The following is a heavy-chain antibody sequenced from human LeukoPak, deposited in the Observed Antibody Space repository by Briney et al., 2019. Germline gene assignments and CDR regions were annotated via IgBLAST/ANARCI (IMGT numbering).Heavy chain of an antibody. J-gene: IGHJ4*02. V-gene: IGHV3-9*01. CDR3: VKVKRGFGELFDY. CDR2: ISWNSGSI. D-gene: IGHD3-10*01. Sequence: GGSLRLSCAASGFFFNDNAMHWVRQAPGKGQEGVSGISWNSGSIGYADSVKGRFTISRDNAKNSLYLQMNSLRVEDTALYYCVKVKRGFGELFDYWGQGTLVTVSS. CDR1: GFFFNDNA.